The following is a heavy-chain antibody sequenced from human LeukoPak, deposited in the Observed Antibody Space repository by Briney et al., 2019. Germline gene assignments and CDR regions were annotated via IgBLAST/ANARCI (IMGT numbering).Heavy chain of an antibody. CDR3: ARGATTTRFGRFDP. J-gene: IGHJ5*02. V-gene: IGHV3-21*01. D-gene: IGHD4-17*01. CDR2: ISSSSDYI. CDR1: GFSFISYS. Sequence: GGSLRLSCAASGFSFISYSMNWVRQAPGKGLEWVSFISSSSDYIYHADSVKGRFTISRDNPKKSLYLQMNSLRAEDTAVYYCARGATTTRFGRFDPWGQGTLVIVSS.